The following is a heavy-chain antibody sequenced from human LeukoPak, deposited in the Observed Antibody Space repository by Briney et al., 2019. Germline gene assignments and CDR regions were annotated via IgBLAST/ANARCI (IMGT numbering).Heavy chain of an antibody. CDR3: ARGGLESPWSGYNAPDF. CDR1: RFIFSNFD. V-gene: IGHV3-64*02. Sequence: PGGSLRLSCAAPRFIFSNFDMHWVRQAPGKGLEYVSSINAGGGSTYYAASVKGRFTISRDAVKDTLYLQMGSVRIEDTAVYYCARGGLESPWSGYNAPDFWGQGTLVADSS. D-gene: IGHD3-3*01. J-gene: IGHJ4*02. CDR2: INAGGGST.